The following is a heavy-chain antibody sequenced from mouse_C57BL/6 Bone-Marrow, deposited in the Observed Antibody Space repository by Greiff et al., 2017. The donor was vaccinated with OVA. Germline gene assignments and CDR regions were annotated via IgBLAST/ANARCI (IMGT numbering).Heavy chain of an antibody. CDR1: GFTFSDFY. CDR3: ARDNWDWYFDI. J-gene: IGHJ1*03. CDR2: SRNKANDYTT. D-gene: IGHD4-1*01. Sequence: EVQVVESGGGLVQSGRSLRLSCATSGFTFSDFYMEWVRQAPGKGLEWIAASRNKANDYTTEYSASVKGRFLVSRDTSQSILYLQMNALRAEDTAIYYCARDNWDWYFDIWGTGTTVTVSS. V-gene: IGHV7-1*01.